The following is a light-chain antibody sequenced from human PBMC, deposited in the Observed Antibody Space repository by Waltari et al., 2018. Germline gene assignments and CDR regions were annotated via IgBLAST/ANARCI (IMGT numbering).Light chain of an antibody. Sequence: ERVMTQSPVTLSVSPGQILTVSCRTSQTVGSNVAWYQKKPGQAPRLVIYDASIRAAGLPARFSGSGSGTEFTLTIGSLQSEDVATYYCQQYNSWPLTFGGGTKVEMK. CDR2: DAS. CDR1: QTVGSN. CDR3: QQYNSWPLT. J-gene: IGKJ4*01. V-gene: IGKV3-15*01.